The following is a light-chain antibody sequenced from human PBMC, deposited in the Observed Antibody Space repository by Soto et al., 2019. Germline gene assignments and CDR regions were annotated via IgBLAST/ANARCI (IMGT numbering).Light chain of an antibody. Sequence: DIVMTQTPDCLAVSLGERATINCKSSQSVLYSSNNKNYLAWYQQKPGQPPKLLIYWASTRESGVPDRFSGSGSGTDFTLTISSLQAEDVAVYYCQQYYSTPPTFGQGTKVDIK. J-gene: IGKJ1*01. CDR3: QQYYSTPPT. CDR1: QSVLYSSNNKNY. CDR2: WAS. V-gene: IGKV4-1*01.